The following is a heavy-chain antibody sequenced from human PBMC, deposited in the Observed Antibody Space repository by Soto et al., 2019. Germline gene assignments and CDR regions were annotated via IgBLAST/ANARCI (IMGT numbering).Heavy chain of an antibody. Sequence: GESLKISCKGSGYSFTSYWIGWVRQMPGKGLEWMGIIYPGDSDTRYNPSFQGQVTISADKSISTAYLQWSSLKASDTAMYYCARGVVVVAAGARDAFDIWGQGTMVTVSS. CDR3: ARGVVVVAAGARDAFDI. CDR2: IYPGDSDT. CDR1: GYSFTSYW. V-gene: IGHV5-51*01. D-gene: IGHD2-15*01. J-gene: IGHJ3*02.